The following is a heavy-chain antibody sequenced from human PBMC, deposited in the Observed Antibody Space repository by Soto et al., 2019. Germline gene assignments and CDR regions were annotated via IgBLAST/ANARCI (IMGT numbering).Heavy chain of an antibody. V-gene: IGHV3-23*01. CDR3: AKDKEQQMVRHDAFDI. Sequence: GGSLRLSCAASGFTFSSYAMSWVRQAPGKGLEWVSAIGRSGGSTYYADSVKGRFTISRDNSKNTLYLQMNSLRAEDTAVYYWAKDKEQQMVRHDAFDIWGQGTMVTVSS. J-gene: IGHJ3*02. D-gene: IGHD6-13*01. CDR2: IGRSGGST. CDR1: GFTFSSYA.